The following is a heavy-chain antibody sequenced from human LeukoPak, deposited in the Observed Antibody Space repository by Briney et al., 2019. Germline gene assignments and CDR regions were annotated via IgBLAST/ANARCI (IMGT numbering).Heavy chain of an antibody. D-gene: IGHD2-15*01. CDR3: AKNHLAYCSGGSCSPFDY. Sequence: PGGSLRLSCAASGFTFSSYGMSWVRQAPGKGLEWVSAISGSGGSTYYADSVKGRFTISRDNSKNTLYLQMNSLRAEDTAVYYCAKNHLAYCSGGSCSPFDYWGQGTLVTVSS. CDR1: GFTFSSYG. J-gene: IGHJ4*02. CDR2: ISGSGGST. V-gene: IGHV3-23*01.